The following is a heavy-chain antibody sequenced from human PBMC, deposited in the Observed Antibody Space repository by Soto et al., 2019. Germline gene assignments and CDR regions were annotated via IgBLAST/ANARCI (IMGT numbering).Heavy chain of an antibody. CDR1: GSTFSSYA. D-gene: IGHD2-15*01. CDR3: ARELGYCSGGNCYMDGAFDF. CDR2: LSGSVDSK. V-gene: IGHV3-23*01. Sequence: EVQLWESGGGLVQPGGSLRLSCAASGSTFSSYAMSWVRQAPGKGLEWVSVLSGSVDSKYYADSVKGRFNISRDNSKNTLYGQMNRLRGEVTAEYYCARELGYCSGGNCYMDGAFDFWGQGTMVTVSS. J-gene: IGHJ3*01.